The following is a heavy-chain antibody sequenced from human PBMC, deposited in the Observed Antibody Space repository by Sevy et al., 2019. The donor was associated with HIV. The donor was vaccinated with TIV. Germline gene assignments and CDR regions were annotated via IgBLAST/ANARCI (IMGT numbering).Heavy chain of an antibody. CDR3: ATSSRGSSSWYSFDF. CDR2: IWYDGSNQ. Sequence: GGSLRLSCAASGFSFGSYGMHWVRQAPGKGLECVAVIWYDGSNQYYADSVKGRFTISRDNSKNTLYLQMNSLRAEDTAVYYCATSSRGSSSWYSFDFWGQGTLVTVSS. V-gene: IGHV3-33*01. D-gene: IGHD6-13*01. CDR1: GFSFGSYG. J-gene: IGHJ4*02.